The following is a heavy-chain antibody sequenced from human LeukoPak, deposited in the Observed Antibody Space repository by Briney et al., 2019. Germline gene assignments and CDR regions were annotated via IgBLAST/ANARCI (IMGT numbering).Heavy chain of an antibody. CDR2: IIPIFGTA. CDR3: ARGLVPAAIFGYYYYYMDV. V-gene: IGHV1-69*13. CDR1: GYTFTSYG. D-gene: IGHD2-2*02. Sequence: SVKVSCKASGYTFTSYGISWVRQAPGQGLEWMGGIIPIFGTANYAQKFQGRVTITADESTSTAYMELSSLRSEDTAVYYCARGLVPAAIFGYYYYYMDVWGKGTTVTVSS. J-gene: IGHJ6*03.